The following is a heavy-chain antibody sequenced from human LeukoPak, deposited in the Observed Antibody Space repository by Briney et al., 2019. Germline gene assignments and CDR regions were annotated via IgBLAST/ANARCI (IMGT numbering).Heavy chain of an antibody. CDR2: ISSSGSTI. D-gene: IGHD1-7*01. V-gene: IGHV3-48*04. Sequence: GGSLRLSCAASGFTFSSYSMNWVRQATGKGLEWVSYISSSGSTIYYADSVKGRFTISRDNAKNSLYLQMNSLRAEDTAVYYCGELGILRRGGVWGKGTTVTISS. CDR1: GFTFSSYS. J-gene: IGHJ6*03. CDR3: GELGILRRGGV.